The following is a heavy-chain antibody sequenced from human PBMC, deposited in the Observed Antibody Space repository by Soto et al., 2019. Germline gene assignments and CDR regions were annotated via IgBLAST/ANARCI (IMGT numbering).Heavy chain of an antibody. D-gene: IGHD5-12*01. J-gene: IGHJ3*02. CDR3: VKSEYSGYDARAFDI. CDR2: VYYSGRT. CDR1: GAPISSISYY. Sequence: SETLSLTCSVSGAPISSISYYWGWIRQPPGKGLEWIGSVYYSGRTYDNPSLKSRVTMSVDTSKNQYSLKLNSVSAADTAVYYCVKSEYSGYDARAFDIWGQGTMVTVS. V-gene: IGHV4-39*01.